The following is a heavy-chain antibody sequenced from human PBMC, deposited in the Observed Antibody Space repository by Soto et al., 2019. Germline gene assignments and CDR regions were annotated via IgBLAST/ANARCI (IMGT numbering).Heavy chain of an antibody. V-gene: IGHV3-53*01. J-gene: IGHJ4*02. CDR1: GFTFSSYA. CDR3: ARGASYFDN. CDR2: IYSDGTT. Sequence: GGSLRLSCAASGFTFSSYAMSWVRQAPGKGLEWVSFIYSDGTTYYADSVKGRFTISRDTSNNTLYLQMNSLRAEDTAVYYCARGASYFDNWGQGTLVTVSA.